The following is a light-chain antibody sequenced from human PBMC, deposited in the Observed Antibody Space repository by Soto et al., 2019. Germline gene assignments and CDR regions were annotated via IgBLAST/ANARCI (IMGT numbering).Light chain of an antibody. J-gene: IGKJ3*01. CDR1: QTISSNY. V-gene: IGKV3-20*01. CDR3: QHYGSSVPIT. Sequence: EIVLTQSPGTLSLSPGKRGTLSCRASQTISSNYLAWYQQRPGQAPRLLIYIASSRATGIPDRFSGRGSGTDFALTISRLEPEDFAVYYCQHYGSSVPITFGPGTKVDMK. CDR2: IAS.